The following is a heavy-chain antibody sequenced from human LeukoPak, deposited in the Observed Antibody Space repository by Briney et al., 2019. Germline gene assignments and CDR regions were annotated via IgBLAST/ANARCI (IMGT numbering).Heavy chain of an antibody. CDR3: ARDKGDSSSASSYYYYGMDV. CDR1: GGTFSSYA. D-gene: IGHD6-6*01. V-gene: IGHV1-69*13. CDR2: IIPVFGTP. Sequence: GASVKVSCKASGGTFSSYAISWVRQAPGQGLEWMGGIIPVFGTPNYAQRFQGRITITADESTSTAYMELRSLRSDDTAVYYCARDKGDSSSASSYYYYGMDVWGQGTTVTVSS. J-gene: IGHJ6*02.